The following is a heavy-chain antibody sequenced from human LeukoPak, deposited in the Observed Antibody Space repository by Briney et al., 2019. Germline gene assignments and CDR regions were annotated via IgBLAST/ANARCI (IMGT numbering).Heavy chain of an antibody. D-gene: IGHD3-3*01. V-gene: IGHV4-38-2*01. CDR3: ARQGDYDFWSGYYHRYFDY. CDR2: IYHSGST. Sequence: SETLSLTCAVSGYSISSGYYWCWIRQPPGKGLEWIGSIYHSGSTYYNPSLKSRVTISVDTSKNQFSLKLSSVTAADTAVYYCARQGDYDFWSGYYHRYFDYWGQGTLVTVSS. CDR1: GYSISSGYY. J-gene: IGHJ4*02.